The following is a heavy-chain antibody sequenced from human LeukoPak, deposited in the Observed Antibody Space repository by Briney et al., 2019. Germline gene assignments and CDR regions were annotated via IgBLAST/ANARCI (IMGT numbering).Heavy chain of an antibody. CDR3: ARGDPGYDFWSGYPTEYYYGMDV. D-gene: IGHD3-3*01. V-gene: IGHV1-69*05. Sequence: SVKVSCKASGGTFSSYAIGWVRQAPGQGLEWMGGIIPIFGTANYAQKFQGRVTMTRNTSISTAYMELSSLRSEDTAVYYCARGDPGYDFWSGYPTEYYYGMDVWGQGTTVTVSS. J-gene: IGHJ6*02. CDR1: GGTFSSYA. CDR2: IIPIFGTA.